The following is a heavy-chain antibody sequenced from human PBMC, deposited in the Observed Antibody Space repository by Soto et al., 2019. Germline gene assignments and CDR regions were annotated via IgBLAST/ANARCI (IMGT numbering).Heavy chain of an antibody. D-gene: IGHD6-13*01. V-gene: IGHV1-18*01. CDR1: GYTFTSYG. CDR2: ISAYNGNT. CDR3: ARDNAASSSWSYYYYGMDV. J-gene: IGHJ6*02. Sequence: GPSVKVSCKASGYTFTSYGISWVRQAPGQGLEWMGWISAYNGNTNYAQKLQGRVTMTTDTSTSTAYMELRSLRSDDTAVYYCARDNAASSSWSYYYYGMDVWGQGTTVTVSS.